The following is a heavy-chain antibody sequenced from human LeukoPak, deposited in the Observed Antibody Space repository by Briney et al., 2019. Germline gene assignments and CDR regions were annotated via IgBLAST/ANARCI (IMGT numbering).Heavy chain of an antibody. CDR1: GYTFTSYA. CDR2: IIPIFGTA. CDR3: ASASGYSSGYYYGSGAFDI. J-gene: IGHJ3*02. D-gene: IGHD3-22*01. Sequence: SVEVSCKASGYTFTSYAISWVRQAPGQGVEWMGGIIPIFGTANYAQKFQGRVTITADKSTSTAYMELSSLRSEDTAVYYCASASGYSSGYYYGSGAFDIWGQGTMVTVSS. V-gene: IGHV1-69*06.